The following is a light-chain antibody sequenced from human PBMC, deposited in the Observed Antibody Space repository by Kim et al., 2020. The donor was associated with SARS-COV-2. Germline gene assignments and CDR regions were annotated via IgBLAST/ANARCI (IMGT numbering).Light chain of an antibody. CDR1: TGDIGAKGY. CDR3: ASYTTSGAWV. J-gene: IGLJ3*02. Sequence: GQSITISYTRATGDIGAKGYVYWYQHHPGEAPKLLIFDVNKRPSGLSNRFAGSRSGNTASLTISELHFEDECDYYCASYTTSGAWVFGGGTKVTVL. V-gene: IGLV2-14*03. CDR2: DVN.